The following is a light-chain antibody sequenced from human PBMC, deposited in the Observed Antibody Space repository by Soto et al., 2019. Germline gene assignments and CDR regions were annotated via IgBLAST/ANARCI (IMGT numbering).Light chain of an antibody. CDR2: DVS. J-gene: IGKJ1*01. CDR3: LHHGSSLWT. Sequence: EIVLTQSPGTLSLSPGEGATLSCRTSQSVSTDLAWFQQKPGQAPRLLIYDVSNRAPGIPARFSGSGSGTDFTLTISTLEPEDFAMYYCLHHGSSLWTFGQGTKVDIK. CDR1: QSVSTD. V-gene: IGKV3-11*01.